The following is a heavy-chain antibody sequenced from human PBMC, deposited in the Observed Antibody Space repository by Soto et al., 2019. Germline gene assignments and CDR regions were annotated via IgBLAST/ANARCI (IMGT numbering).Heavy chain of an antibody. V-gene: IGHV4-31*03. J-gene: IGHJ3*02. CDR1: GGSISSGGYY. CDR2: IYYSGST. Sequence: KLSETLSLTCTVSGGSISSGGYYWSWIRQHPGKGLEWIGYIYYSGSTYYNPSLKSRVTISVDTSKNQFSLKLSSVTAADTAVYYCARGTYDAFDIWGQGTMVTVSS. CDR3: ARGTYDAFDI.